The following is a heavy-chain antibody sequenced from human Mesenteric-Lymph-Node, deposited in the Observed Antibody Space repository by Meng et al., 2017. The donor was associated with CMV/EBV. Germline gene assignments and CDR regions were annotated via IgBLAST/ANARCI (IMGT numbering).Heavy chain of an antibody. D-gene: IGHD3-10*01. J-gene: IGHJ4*02. Sequence: SETLSLTCSVSGGYISSYYWSWIRQPPGKGLEWIGYVYYSGSVNYNPSLKSRVTISVDMSKNQFSLALSSVTAADTAFYYCARISRVRGRIDYWGQGTLVTVSS. CDR1: GGYISSYY. V-gene: IGHV4-59*01. CDR2: VYYSGSV. CDR3: ARISRVRGRIDY.